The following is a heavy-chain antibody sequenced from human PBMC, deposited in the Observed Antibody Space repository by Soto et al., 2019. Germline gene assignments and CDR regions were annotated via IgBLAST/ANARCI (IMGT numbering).Heavy chain of an antibody. CDR3: ASAFEDLPSNFDC. D-gene: IGHD3-10*01. CDR1: GFTFARYS. J-gene: IGHJ4*02. CDR2: ISSTTNSI. V-gene: IGHV3-21*06. Sequence: AGSLRLSSAASGFTFARYSINWVSQAPGKGLEWVSSISSTTNSIYYEDSMKGRFTISRDTAKNSLYLEMNSLRAADTAVYYCASAFEDLPSNFDCWGQGTLVTVSS.